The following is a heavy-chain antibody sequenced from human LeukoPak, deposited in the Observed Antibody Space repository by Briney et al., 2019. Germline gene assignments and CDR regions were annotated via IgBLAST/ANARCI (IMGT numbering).Heavy chain of an antibody. Sequence: SETLSLTCAVYGGSFSGYYWSWIRQPPGKGLEWIGEINHSGSTNYNPSLKSRVTISVDTSKNQFSLKLSSVTAADTAVYYCAGVIVSYYYGSGSYYSGGMDVWGQGTTVTVSS. D-gene: IGHD3-10*01. CDR2: INHSGST. J-gene: IGHJ6*02. CDR3: AGVIVSYYYGSGSYYSGGMDV. CDR1: GGSFSGYY. V-gene: IGHV4-34*01.